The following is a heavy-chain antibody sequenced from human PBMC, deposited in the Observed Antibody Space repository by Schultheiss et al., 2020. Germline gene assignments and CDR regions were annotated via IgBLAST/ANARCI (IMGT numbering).Heavy chain of an antibody. V-gene: IGHV3-30*03. D-gene: IGHD3-9*01. CDR3: ARVNTLVTDY. CDR1: GFTFSSYG. CDR2: ISYDGSNK. Sequence: GGSLRLSCAASGFTFSSYGMHWVRQAPGKGLEWVAVISYDGSNKYYADSVKGRFTISRDNSKNTLYLQMNSLRAEDTAVYYCARVNTLVTDYWGQGTLVTGSS. J-gene: IGHJ4*02.